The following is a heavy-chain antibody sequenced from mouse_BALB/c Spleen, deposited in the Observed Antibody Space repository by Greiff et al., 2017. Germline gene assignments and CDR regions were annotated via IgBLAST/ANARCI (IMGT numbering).Heavy chain of an antibody. Sequence: QVQLQQSGPELVKPGASVKISCKASGYAFSSSWMNWVKQRPGQGLEWIGRIYPGDGDTNYNGKFKGKATLTADKSSSTAYMQLSSLTSVDSAVYFCARQITTDAMDYWGQGTSVTVSS. CDR2: IYPGDGDT. V-gene: IGHV1-82*01. CDR3: ARQITTDAMDY. CDR1: GYAFSSSW. D-gene: IGHD2-4*01. J-gene: IGHJ4*01.